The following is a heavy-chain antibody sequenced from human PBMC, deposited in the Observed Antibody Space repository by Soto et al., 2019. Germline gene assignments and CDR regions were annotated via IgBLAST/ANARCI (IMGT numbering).Heavy chain of an antibody. Sequence: QVQLVESGGGVVQPGTSLRLACEASGFNFGAYGMHWVRQAPGKGLEWVAVISHDGTKTYYSDSVKGRFTVSRDNSKNSSYVQMVSRRHDGTSVYSCAKGRRDGYTTCSRCYGVDVWGQGTTVTVSS. CDR1: GFNFGAYG. V-gene: IGHV3-30*18. J-gene: IGHJ6*02. CDR3: AKGRRDGYTTCSRCYGVDV. CDR2: ISHDGTKT. D-gene: IGHD5-18*01.